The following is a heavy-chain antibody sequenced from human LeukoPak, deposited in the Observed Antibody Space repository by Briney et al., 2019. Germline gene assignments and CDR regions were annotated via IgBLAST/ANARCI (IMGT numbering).Heavy chain of an antibody. CDR3: AGGGYSYGRNSYFDY. D-gene: IGHD5-18*01. CDR2: INHSGST. Sequence: SETLSLTCAVYGGSFSGYYWSWIRQPPGKGLEWIGEINHSGSTNYNPSLKSRVTISVDTSKNQFPPKLSSVTAADTAVYYCAGGGYSYGRNSYFDYWGQGTLVTVSS. CDR1: GGSFSGYY. J-gene: IGHJ4*02. V-gene: IGHV4-34*01.